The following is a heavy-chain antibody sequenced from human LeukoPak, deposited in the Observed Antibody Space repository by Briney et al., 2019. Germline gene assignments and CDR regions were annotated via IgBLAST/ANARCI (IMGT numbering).Heavy chain of an antibody. D-gene: IGHD6-19*01. Sequence: GGSMRLSCAASGFTSTNYAMNWVRQAPGKGLEWVSYISSTSSTIYYADSVRGRFTISRDKAKNSLHLQMNSLRAEDTAVYYCARGESSGWDRQDFFDYWGQGTLVTVSS. V-gene: IGHV3-48*01. CDR1: GFTSTNYA. CDR2: ISSTSSTI. J-gene: IGHJ4*02. CDR3: ARGESSGWDRQDFFDY.